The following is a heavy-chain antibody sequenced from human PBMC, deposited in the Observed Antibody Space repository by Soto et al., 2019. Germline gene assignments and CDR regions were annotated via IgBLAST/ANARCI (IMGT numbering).Heavy chain of an antibody. CDR3: AKSLGYCSSTSCYDIDY. J-gene: IGHJ4*02. CDR2: ISYDGSNK. V-gene: IGHV3-30*18. CDR1: GFTFSSYG. Sequence: GGSLRLSCAASGFTFSSYGMHWVRQAPGKGLEWVAVISYDGSNKYYADSVKGRFTISRDNSKNTLYLQMNSLRAEDTAVYYCAKSLGYCSSTSCYDIDYWGQGTLVTVSS. D-gene: IGHD2-2*01.